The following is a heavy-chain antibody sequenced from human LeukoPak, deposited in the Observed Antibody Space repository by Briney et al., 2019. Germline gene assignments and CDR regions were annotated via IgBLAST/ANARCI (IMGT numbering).Heavy chain of an antibody. CDR3: TRRAGAYSHPYDY. CDR1: GFTFSSYA. Sequence: PGGSLRLSCAASGFTFSSYAMSWVRQAPGKGLEWVSGISGSGGSTYYGDSVKGRFTISRDNSKNTLYLQMNSLRAEDTAVYYCTRRAGAYSHPYDYWGQGTLVTVSS. CDR2: ISGSGGST. V-gene: IGHV3-23*01. D-gene: IGHD4/OR15-4a*01. J-gene: IGHJ4*02.